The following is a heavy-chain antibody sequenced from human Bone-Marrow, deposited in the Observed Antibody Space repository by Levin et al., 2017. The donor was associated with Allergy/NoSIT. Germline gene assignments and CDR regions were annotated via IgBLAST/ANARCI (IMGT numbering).Heavy chain of an antibody. V-gene: IGHV4-59*01. CDR2: IYYSGST. J-gene: IGHJ6*02. CDR3: ARYDILYGMDV. CDR1: GGSISSYY. Sequence: ASETLSLTCTVSGGSISSYYWSWIRQPPGKGLEWIGYIYYSGSTNYNPSLKSRVTISVDTSKNQFSLKLSSVTAADTAVYYCARYDILYGMDVWGQGTTVTVSS. D-gene: IGHD3-22*01.